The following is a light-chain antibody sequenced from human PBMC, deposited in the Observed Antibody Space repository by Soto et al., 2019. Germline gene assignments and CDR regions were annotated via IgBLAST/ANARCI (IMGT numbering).Light chain of an antibody. J-gene: IGKJ2*01. Sequence: DIVLTQTPLSSPVTLGQPASISCRSSQSLLHSDGETYLSWLQQRPGQPPRLLIYKISNRFSGVRDRSSGSGAGKDFTLKISRVEAEDVGISYCMQATEYPPYTFGQGTKLEIK. CDR3: MQATEYPPYT. V-gene: IGKV2-24*01. CDR1: QSLLHSDGETY. CDR2: KIS.